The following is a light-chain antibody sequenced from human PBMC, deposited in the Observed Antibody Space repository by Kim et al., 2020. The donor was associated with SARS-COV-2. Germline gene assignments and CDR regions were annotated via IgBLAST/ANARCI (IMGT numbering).Light chain of an antibody. Sequence: DVVMTQSPLSLPVTLGQPASISCRSSRSLVHSDGNTYLNWFQQRPGQSPRRLIYKVSKRDSGVPDRFSGSGSGTDFTLRISRVEAEDVGVYYCMQATYWPWTFGQGTKVDIK. J-gene: IGKJ1*01. V-gene: IGKV2-30*02. CDR3: MQATYWPWT. CDR1: RSLVHSDGNTY. CDR2: KVS.